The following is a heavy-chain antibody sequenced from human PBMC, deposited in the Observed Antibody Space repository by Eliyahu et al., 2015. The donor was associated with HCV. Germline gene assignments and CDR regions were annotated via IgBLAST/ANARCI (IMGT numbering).Heavy chain of an antibody. CDR1: GGSISSYF. J-gene: IGHJ3*02. CDR2: IYYSGST. Sequence: QVLLQESGPGLVKPSETLSLTCAVSGGSISSYFWSWIRQPPGKGLDWIWYIYYSGSTTYNPSLRSRVTISVDSSKNQVSLKLYSMTAADTAVYYCAKGGYSKVDAFDIWGQGTMVTVSS. D-gene: IGHD4-11*01. V-gene: IGHV4-59*01. CDR3: AKGGYSKVDAFDI.